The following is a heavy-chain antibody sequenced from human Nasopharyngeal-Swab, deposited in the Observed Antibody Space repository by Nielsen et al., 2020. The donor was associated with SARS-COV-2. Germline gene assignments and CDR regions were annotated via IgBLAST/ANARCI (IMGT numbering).Heavy chain of an antibody. Sequence: GESLKISCAASGFTFSSYAMHWVRQAPGKGLEWVAFMSYDGSNKYYADSVKGRFTISRDNSNSTLYLQMSSLRPEDTAVYFCARARPRLSRSIAAAGLDTFDIWGQGTMVTVSS. V-gene: IGHV3-30-3*01. J-gene: IGHJ3*02. CDR2: MSYDGSNK. D-gene: IGHD6-13*01. CDR1: GFTFSSYA. CDR3: ARARPRLSRSIAAAGLDTFDI.